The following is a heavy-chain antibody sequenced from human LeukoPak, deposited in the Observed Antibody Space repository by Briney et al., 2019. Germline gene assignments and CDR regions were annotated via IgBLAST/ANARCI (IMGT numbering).Heavy chain of an antibody. CDR3: ARVWLRDYMDV. D-gene: IGHD5-12*01. V-gene: IGHV3-23*01. J-gene: IGHJ6*03. CDR1: GFTFRSYA. CDR2: ITADGGST. Sequence: GGSLRLSCAVSGFTFRSYAMNWVRQDPGKGQEWVAAITADGGSTHYTTSVKGRFIISRDTPKNTLSLQMNNLRAEDTAVYFCARVWLRDYMDVWGEGTTVSVSS.